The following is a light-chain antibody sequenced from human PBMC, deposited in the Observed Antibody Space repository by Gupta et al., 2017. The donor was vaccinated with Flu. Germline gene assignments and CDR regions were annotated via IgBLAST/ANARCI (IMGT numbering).Light chain of an antibody. J-gene: IGKJ3*01. CDR1: QRLLYNSNNKNY. V-gene: IGKV4-1*01. Sequence: DIVMTQSPDSLAVSLGERATINCKSSQRLLYNSNNKNYLAWYQQKPGQPPKLLIHWASTRQSGVPDRFSGSGSGTDFTLTISSLQAEDVAVYYCQQFYTTPLAFGPGTKVDIK. CDR3: QQFYTTPLA. CDR2: WAS.